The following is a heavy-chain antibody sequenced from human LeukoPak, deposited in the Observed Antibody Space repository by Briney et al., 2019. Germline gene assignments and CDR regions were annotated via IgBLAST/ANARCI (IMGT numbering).Heavy chain of an antibody. J-gene: IGHJ4*02. CDR3: ARDLGSSWFEPLDY. CDR1: GDSVSSYY. D-gene: IGHD6-13*01. Sequence: SETLSLTYTVSGDSVSSYYWSWIRQPPGKGLEWIGYIYNSGSTNYNPSLKSRVTISVDKSKNQFSLKLTSATAADTAVYYCARDLGSSWFEPLDYWGQGILVIVSS. CDR2: IYNSGST. V-gene: IGHV4-59*02.